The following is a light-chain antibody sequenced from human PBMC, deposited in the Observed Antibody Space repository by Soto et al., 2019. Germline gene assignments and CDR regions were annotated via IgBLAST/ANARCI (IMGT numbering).Light chain of an antibody. J-gene: IGKJ1*01. CDR3: RQRYNWPLT. CDR2: DAF. CDR1: QSIGNS. V-gene: IGKV3-11*01. Sequence: TVLTQSPATLSLSPGERATLSCKASQSIGNSLGWFQQKPGQAPRLLIDDAFNRATGIPARFTGSGSGSDFTLTISSLEPEDFGVYYCRQRYNWPLTFGQGTKVEIK.